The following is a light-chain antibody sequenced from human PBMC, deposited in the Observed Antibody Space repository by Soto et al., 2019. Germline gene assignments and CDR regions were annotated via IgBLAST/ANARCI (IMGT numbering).Light chain of an antibody. V-gene: IGKV3-20*01. CDR1: QSVSSSY. CDR3: QQYGSALWT. Sequence: EIVLTQSPGTLSLSPGERATLSCRASQSVSSSYLAWYQQKPGQGPRLLIYGASSRATGIPDRFSGSGSGTDFPLTISRLEPEDFAVYSCQQYGSALWTFGQGTKVEIK. CDR2: GAS. J-gene: IGKJ1*01.